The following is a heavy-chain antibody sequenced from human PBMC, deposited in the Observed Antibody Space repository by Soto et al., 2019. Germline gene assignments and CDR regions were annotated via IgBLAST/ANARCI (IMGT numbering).Heavy chain of an antibody. CDR1: GDTFSSYA. V-gene: IGHV1-69*13. CDR3: VRAAAGTGAEYFQH. CDR2: IIPIFGTA. D-gene: IGHD6-13*01. J-gene: IGHJ1*01. Sequence: ASVKVSCKASGDTFSSYAISWVRQAPGQGLEWMGGIIPIFGTANYAQKFQGRVTITADESTSTAYMELSSLRSEDTAVYYCVRAAAGTGAEYFQHRGQGTLVTVSS.